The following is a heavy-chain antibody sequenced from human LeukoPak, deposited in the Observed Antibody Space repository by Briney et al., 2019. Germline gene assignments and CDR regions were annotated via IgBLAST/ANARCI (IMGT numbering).Heavy chain of an antibody. J-gene: IGHJ4*02. D-gene: IGHD5-18*01. CDR2: MNPNSGNT. CDR1: GYTFTSYD. CDR3: ARGYSYGYEADY. Sequence: ASVKVSCKASGYTFTSYDINWVRQATGQGLEWMGWMNPNSGNTGYAQKFQGRVTITRNTSISTAYMELSSLRPEDTAVYYCARGYSYGYEADYWGQGTLVTVSS. V-gene: IGHV1-8*03.